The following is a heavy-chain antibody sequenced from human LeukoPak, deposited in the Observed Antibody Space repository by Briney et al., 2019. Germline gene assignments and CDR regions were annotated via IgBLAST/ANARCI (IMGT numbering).Heavy chain of an antibody. J-gene: IGHJ4*02. V-gene: IGHV4-59*01. Sequence: SETLSLTCTVSGGSISSYYWSWIRQPPGKGLEWIGYLYYSGSTHYNPSLESRVTISVDTSKNQFSLKLSSVTAADTAVYFCARALYSYDSGSYSYYSDQWGQGTLVTVSS. CDR2: LYYSGST. D-gene: IGHD3-10*01. CDR3: ARALYSYDSGSYSYYSDQ. CDR1: GGSISSYY.